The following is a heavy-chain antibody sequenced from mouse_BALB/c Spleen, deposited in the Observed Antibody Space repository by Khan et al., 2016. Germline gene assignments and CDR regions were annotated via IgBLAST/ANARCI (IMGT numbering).Heavy chain of an antibody. CDR1: GYAFSSYW. CDR3: ARGNLLRLFFSMDL. CDR2: IYPGDGDT. D-gene: IGHD1-2*01. V-gene: IGHV1-80*01. J-gene: IGHJ4*01. Sequence: VELVESGAELVRPGSSVKISCKASGYAFSSYWMNWVKQRPGQGLEWIGQIYPGDGDTNYDGKFKGKATLSADTSSSTVYLQLSSLTSEDSAVYVCARGNLLRLFFSMDLLGQGTSVTVSS.